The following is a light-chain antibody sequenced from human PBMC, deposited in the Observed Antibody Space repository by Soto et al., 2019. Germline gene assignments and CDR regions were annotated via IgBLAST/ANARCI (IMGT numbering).Light chain of an antibody. V-gene: IGKV1-33*01. CDR3: QQYDNLPPFT. CDR2: GAS. Sequence: DIQMTQSPSTLSASVGDRVTITCRASQSISSWLAWYQQKPGRAPKLLIYGASNLETGVPSRFRGSGSGTDFTFTISSLQPEDIATYYCQQYDNLPPFTFGPGTKVDIK. CDR1: QSISSW. J-gene: IGKJ3*01.